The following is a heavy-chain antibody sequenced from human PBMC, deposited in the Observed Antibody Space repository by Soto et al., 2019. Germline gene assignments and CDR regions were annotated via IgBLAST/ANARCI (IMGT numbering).Heavy chain of an antibody. D-gene: IGHD2-15*01. CDR3: ARVDVVATWGAPLDY. V-gene: IGHV1-18*04. Sequence: ASVKVSCKASGYTFASYAVTWVRQAPGQGPEWMGWITTYNGHTKSALKFQGRLTMTTDTTTSAAYMELRSLKSDDTAVYYCARVDVVATWGAPLDYWGQGSLVTVSS. CDR1: GYTFASYA. CDR2: ITTYNGHT. J-gene: IGHJ4*02.